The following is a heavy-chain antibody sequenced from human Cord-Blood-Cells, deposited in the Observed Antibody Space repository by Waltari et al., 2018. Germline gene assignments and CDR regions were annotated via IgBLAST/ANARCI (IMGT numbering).Heavy chain of an antibody. CDR2: IYSGGST. J-gene: IGHJ3*02. Sequence: EVQLVESGGGLIQPGGSLRLSCAASGFTVCSTYMSWFRRAPGKGLEWVSVIYSGGSTYYADSVKGRFTISRDNSKNTLYLQMNSLRAEDTAVYYCARGPGDVGYAFDIWGQGTMVTVSS. D-gene: IGHD7-27*01. V-gene: IGHV3-53*01. CDR1: GFTVCSTY. CDR3: ARGPGDVGYAFDI.